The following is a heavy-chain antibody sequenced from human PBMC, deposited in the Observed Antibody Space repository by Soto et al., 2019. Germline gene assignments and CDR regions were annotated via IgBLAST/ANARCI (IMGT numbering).Heavy chain of an antibody. D-gene: IGHD1-26*01. CDR2: INPNNGGT. Sequence: QVQLVQSGAEVKKSGVSVMVSCKASGYTFTGYYIHWVRHTPGQGLEWMGWINPNNGGTNYVQKFQGRVTMTRDTSISTAYMELRWLTSGDTAVHYCARDLPIVGTTTWDYWGQGTLVTVSS. J-gene: IGHJ4*02. CDR1: GYTFTGYY. V-gene: IGHV1-2*02. CDR3: ARDLPIVGTTTWDY.